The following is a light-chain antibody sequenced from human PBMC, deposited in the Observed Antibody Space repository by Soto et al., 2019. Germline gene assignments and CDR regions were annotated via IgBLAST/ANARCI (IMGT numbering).Light chain of an antibody. CDR3: QKYNSAPQT. V-gene: IGKV1-27*01. CDR2: AAS. CDR1: QDIRNY. Sequence: DIQMTQSPSSLSASVGDRVTITCRASQDIRNYLAWYQQKPEKVPKLLIYAASTLQSGVPSRFSGSGSGTDFTLTISSLQPEDFATYYCQKYNSAPQTFGQGTKVEIK. J-gene: IGKJ1*01.